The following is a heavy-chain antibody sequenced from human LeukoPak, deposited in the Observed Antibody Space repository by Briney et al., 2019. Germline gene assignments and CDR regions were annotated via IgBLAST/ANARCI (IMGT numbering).Heavy chain of an antibody. CDR2: INPNSGGT. CDR1: GYTFTGYY. CDR3: ARDLGYSYGFGY. Sequence: ASVKVSCKASGYTFTGYYMHWVRQAPGQGLEWMGWINPNSGGTNYAQKFQGRVTMTRDTSISTAYMELSRLRSDDTAVYYCARDLGYSYGFGYWGQGTLVTVSS. J-gene: IGHJ4*02. V-gene: IGHV1-2*02. D-gene: IGHD5-18*01.